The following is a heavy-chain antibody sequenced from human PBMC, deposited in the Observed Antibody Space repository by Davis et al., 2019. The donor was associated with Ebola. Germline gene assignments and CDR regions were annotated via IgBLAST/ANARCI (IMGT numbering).Heavy chain of an antibody. CDR3: ARTSRGGRYYYYMDV. Sequence: GESLKISCAASGFTFSSYAMHWVRQAPGKGLEWVAVISYDGSNKYYADSVKGRFTISRDNSKNTLYLQMNSLRAEDTAVYYCARTSRGGRYYYYMDVWGKGTTVTVSS. CDR1: GFTFSSYA. D-gene: IGHD2-15*01. CDR2: ISYDGSNK. J-gene: IGHJ6*03. V-gene: IGHV3-30-3*01.